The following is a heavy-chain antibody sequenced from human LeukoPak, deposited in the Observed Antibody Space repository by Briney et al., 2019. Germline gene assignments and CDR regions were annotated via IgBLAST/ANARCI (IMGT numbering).Heavy chain of an antibody. V-gene: IGHV4-39*02. CDR2: IYYSEST. CDR1: GGSISSSSYY. J-gene: IGHJ4*02. CDR3: ARDKGDYHTSGSLFVF. Sequence: SETLSLTCTVSGGSISSSSYYWNWIRQPPGKGLEWIGSIYYSESTYYNPSLKSRVTISVDTSKNQFSLKLSSVTAADTAVYYCARDKGDYHTSGSLFVFGGQGTLVTVSS. D-gene: IGHD3-22*01.